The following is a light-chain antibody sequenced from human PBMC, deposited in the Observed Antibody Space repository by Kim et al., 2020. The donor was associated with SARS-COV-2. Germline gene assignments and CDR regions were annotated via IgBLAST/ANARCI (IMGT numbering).Light chain of an antibody. CDR3: SSYTSSPVV. CDR2: EVS. V-gene: IGLV2-14*01. Sequence: QSALTQPASVSGSPGQSITISCTGTSSDVGGYNYVSWYQQHPGKAPKLMIYEVSNRPSGVSNRFSGSKSGNTASLTISGPQAEDEADYYCSSYTSSPVVFGGGTQLTVL. J-gene: IGLJ2*01. CDR1: SSDVGGYNY.